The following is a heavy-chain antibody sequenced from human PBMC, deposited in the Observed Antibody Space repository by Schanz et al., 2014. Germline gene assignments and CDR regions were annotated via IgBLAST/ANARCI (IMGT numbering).Heavy chain of an antibody. J-gene: IGHJ4*02. V-gene: IGHV3-23*04. CDR3: ARVDSSGYFFDN. Sequence: EAHLVESGGGLVKPGGSLTLSCAASRFTVTNAWMSWVRQAPGMGLEWVSAISGRDGSTYYADSVRGRFTISRDNSKNTLYLQMNSLRAEDTAVYYCARVDSSGYFFDNWGQGTRVTVSS. CDR1: RFTVTNAW. CDR2: ISGRDGST. D-gene: IGHD3-22*01.